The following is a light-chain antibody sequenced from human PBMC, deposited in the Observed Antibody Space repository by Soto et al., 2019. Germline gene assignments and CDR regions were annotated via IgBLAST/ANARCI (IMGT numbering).Light chain of an antibody. V-gene: IGKV1-33*01. J-gene: IGKJ4*01. CDR1: QDITNN. Sequence: DIQLTQSPSSLSASVGDRVTITCQASQDITNNLNWYHQKPGKAPNLLIYDASNLETGVPSRFSVGGSGTDFTFTISSLQTEDIGTYYWQQYDDRLTFGGGTKVEI. CDR3: QQYDDRLT. CDR2: DAS.